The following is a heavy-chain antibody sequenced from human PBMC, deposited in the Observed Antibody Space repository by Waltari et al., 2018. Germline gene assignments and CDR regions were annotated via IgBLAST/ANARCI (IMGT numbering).Heavy chain of an antibody. CDR3: AHISAVPGSPYYFDY. V-gene: IGHV2-5*01. CDR2: IYWNDDE. Sequence: QITLKESGPTLVKPTQTLTLTCPFSGFSLTVSGAGVGWIRQPPGKALEWLALIYWNDDERYSPSLRSRLTITKDTSKNQVVLTLTNVDPVDTATYFCAHISAVPGSPYYFDYWGQGTLVTVSS. CDR1: GFSLTVSGAG. D-gene: IGHD6-19*01. J-gene: IGHJ4*02.